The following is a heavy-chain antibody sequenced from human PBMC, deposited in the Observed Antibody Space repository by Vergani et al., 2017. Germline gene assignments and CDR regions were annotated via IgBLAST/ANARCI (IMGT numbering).Heavy chain of an antibody. V-gene: IGHV3-23*01. CDR3: AKDGAYSGYETH. CDR1: GFTFSSYA. CDR2: IRGSGVSP. Sequence: EVQLLESGGGLVQPGGSLRLSCAVSGFTFSSYAMTWVRQAPGRGLEWVSIIRGSGVSPYSADSVKGRFTISRDNSKITLYLQMNSLRAEDTAVYYCAKDGAYSGYETHWGQGTLVTVSS. D-gene: IGHD5-12*01. J-gene: IGHJ4*02.